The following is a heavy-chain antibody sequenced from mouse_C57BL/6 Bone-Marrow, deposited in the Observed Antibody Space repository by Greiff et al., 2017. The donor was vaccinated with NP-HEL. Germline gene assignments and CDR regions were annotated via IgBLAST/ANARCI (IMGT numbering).Heavy chain of an antibody. V-gene: IGHV1-69*01. Sequence: QVQLQQPGAELVMPGASVKLSCKASGYTFTSYWMHWVKQRPGQGLEWIGEIDPSDSYTNYNQKFKGKSTLTVDKSSSTAYMQLSSLTSEDSAVYYCARVDGYDGAWFAYWGQGTPVTVSA. J-gene: IGHJ3*01. D-gene: IGHD2-2*01. CDR1: GYTFTSYW. CDR3: ARVDGYDGAWFAY. CDR2: IDPSDSYT.